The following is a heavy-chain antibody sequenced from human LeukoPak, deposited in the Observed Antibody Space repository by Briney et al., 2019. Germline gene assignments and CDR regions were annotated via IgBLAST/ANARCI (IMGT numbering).Heavy chain of an antibody. Sequence: SETLSLTCTVSGGSISSYYWSWIRQPPGKGLEWIGYIHYSGSTKYNPSLKSRVTISVDTSKNQFSLKLSSVTAADTAVYYCARWYSSGWAFDYWGQEPWSPSPQ. CDR3: ARWYSSGWAFDY. V-gene: IGHV4-59*08. CDR2: IHYSGST. CDR1: GGSISSYY. J-gene: IGHJ4*01. D-gene: IGHD6-19*01.